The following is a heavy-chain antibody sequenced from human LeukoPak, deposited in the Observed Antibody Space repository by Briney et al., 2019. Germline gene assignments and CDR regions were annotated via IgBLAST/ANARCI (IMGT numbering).Heavy chain of an antibody. J-gene: IGHJ4*02. Sequence: ASVKVSCKASGGTFSSYAISWVRRAPGQGLEWMGRIIPILGIANYAQKFQGRVTITTDESTSTAYMELSSLRSEDTAVYYCARVRAFWSGYSYYFDYWGQGTLVTVSS. V-gene: IGHV1-69*04. CDR3: ARVRAFWSGYSYYFDY. CDR1: GGTFSSYA. D-gene: IGHD3-3*01. CDR2: IIPILGIA.